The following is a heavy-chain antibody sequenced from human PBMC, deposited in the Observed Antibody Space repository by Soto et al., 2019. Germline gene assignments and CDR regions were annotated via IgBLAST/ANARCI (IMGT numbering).Heavy chain of an antibody. CDR2: ISAYNGNT. J-gene: IGHJ3*02. CDR1: GYTFTSYG. Sequence: QVQLVQSGAEVKKPGASVKVSCKASGYTFTSYGISWVRQAPGQGLEWMGWISAYNGNTNYAQKLQGRVTMTTDTSTSTDYMELRSLRSDDTAVYYCAGDSFSIFGVELDSRAFDIWGQGTMVTVSS. V-gene: IGHV1-18*01. D-gene: IGHD3-3*01. CDR3: AGDSFSIFGVELDSRAFDI.